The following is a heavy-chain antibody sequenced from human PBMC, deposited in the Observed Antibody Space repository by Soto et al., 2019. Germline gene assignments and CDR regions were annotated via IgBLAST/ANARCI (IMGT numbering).Heavy chain of an antibody. Sequence: EVQLVESGGGLVQPGGSLRLSCAASGFTFSNYWMHWARHAPGEGLVWVARINSGGSTTNYADSVKGPFTVSRDNAKNHMYIQMNSLKAGDTAIYYCARGGLHAYYNDTWGQGAPVTVSS. CDR1: GFTFSNYW. J-gene: IGHJ5*02. V-gene: IGHV3-74*01. CDR3: ARGGLHAYYNDT. CDR2: INSGGSTT. D-gene: IGHD3-10*01.